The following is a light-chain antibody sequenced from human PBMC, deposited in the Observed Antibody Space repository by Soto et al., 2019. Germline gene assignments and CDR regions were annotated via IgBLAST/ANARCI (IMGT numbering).Light chain of an antibody. V-gene: IGKV3-20*01. CDR3: QQYSSSRT. CDR2: GVS. J-gene: IGKJ1*01. Sequence: EIVLTQSPDNLSVSPGERATLSCRASQTGSNSYLAWYQQKSGQAPRLLIYGVSTRATGIPDRFSGSGSGTEFALTITRLEPEDFAVYYCQQYSSSRTFGQGTKVDIK. CDR1: QTGSNSY.